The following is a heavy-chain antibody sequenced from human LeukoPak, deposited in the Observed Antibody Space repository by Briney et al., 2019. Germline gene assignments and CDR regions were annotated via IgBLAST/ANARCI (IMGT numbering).Heavy chain of an antibody. D-gene: IGHD6-19*01. J-gene: IGHJ5*02. CDR2: IYPGDSDT. CDR3: ARRSSDWSPSDR. Sequence: EDLKISCKSSGYSLTSFWIAWIRQMPGEGLDWMGIIYPGDSDTRYRPSFQGQVTISADKSISTAYLQWSSLKASDTAMYYCARRSSDWSPSDRGGQGSLVTV. V-gene: IGHV5-51*01. CDR1: GYSLTSFW.